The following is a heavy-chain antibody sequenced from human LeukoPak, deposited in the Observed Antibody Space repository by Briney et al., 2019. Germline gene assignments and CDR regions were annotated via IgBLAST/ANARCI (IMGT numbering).Heavy chain of an antibody. V-gene: IGHV3-64D*06. Sequence: GRSLRLSCSASGLTFSSNAMHWVRQPPGEGMEYVSSISSHGGSTYYADSVRGRFTISRDNSKNTLYLQMSRLRPDDTAVYYCVRTYDENPLGWFDPWGQGTLVTVSS. D-gene: IGHD5-12*01. CDR1: GLTFSSNA. J-gene: IGHJ5*02. CDR2: ISSHGGST. CDR3: VRTYDENPLGWFDP.